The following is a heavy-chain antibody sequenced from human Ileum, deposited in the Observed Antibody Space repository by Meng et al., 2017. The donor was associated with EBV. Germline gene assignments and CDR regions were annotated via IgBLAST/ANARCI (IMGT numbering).Heavy chain of an antibody. J-gene: IGHJ5*02. CDR2: IGQSGYT. D-gene: IGHD4-23*01. V-gene: IGHV4-34*01. CDR3: ARYGSCNGNSFYCFDP. Sequence: QGCLQLWGTGTLKPWGPRSLPPCVYGGSFNDSSWTRLRQPPRKGLEWIGEIGQSGYTKFNPSLIIRTTISRDTSNNQISLRLNSVTVSDTALYYSARYGSCNGNSFYCFDPRGQGTLVTVSS. CDR1: GGSFNDSS.